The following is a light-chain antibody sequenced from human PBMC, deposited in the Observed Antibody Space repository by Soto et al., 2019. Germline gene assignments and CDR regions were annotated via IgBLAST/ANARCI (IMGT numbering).Light chain of an antibody. J-gene: IGKJ1*01. CDR1: QSVSSN. CDR3: QHYNDWPLT. V-gene: IGKV3-15*01. Sequence: EIVMTQSPVTLSVSPGERATLSCSASQSVSSNLAWYQQKPGQAPSLLIYGAFTRATGIPARFSGTGSGTEFTLTISSLQSEDFALYYCQHYNDWPLTFGQGTKVDI. CDR2: GAF.